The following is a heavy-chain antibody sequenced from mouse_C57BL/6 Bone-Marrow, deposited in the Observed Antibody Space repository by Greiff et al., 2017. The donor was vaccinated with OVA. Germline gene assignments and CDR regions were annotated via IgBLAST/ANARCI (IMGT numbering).Heavy chain of an antibody. J-gene: IGHJ2*01. CDR1: GYTFTSYW. V-gene: IGHV1-7*01. CDR2: INPSSGYT. D-gene: IGHD2-5*01. CDR3: ARPAYYSNYVCY. Sequence: VQLQQSGAELAKPGASVKLSCKASGYTFTSYWMHWVKQRPGQGLEWIGYINPSSGYTKYNQKFKDKATLTAEKSSSTAYMQLSSLTYEDSAVYYCARPAYYSNYVCYWGQGTTLTVSS.